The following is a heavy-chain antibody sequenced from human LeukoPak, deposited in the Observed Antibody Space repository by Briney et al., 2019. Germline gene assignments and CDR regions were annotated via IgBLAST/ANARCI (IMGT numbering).Heavy chain of an antibody. D-gene: IGHD2-8*01. CDR1: GFTFEDYA. CDR2: ISWNSGTK. J-gene: IGHJ6*02. Sequence: GGSLRLSCAASGFTFEDYAMHWVRQAPGKGLEWVSGISWNSGTKGYADSVKGRFTISRDNAKNSLYLQMNSLRGEDAALYYCAVLHYYAMDVWGQGTTVTVSS. V-gene: IGHV3-9*01. CDR3: AVLHYYAMDV.